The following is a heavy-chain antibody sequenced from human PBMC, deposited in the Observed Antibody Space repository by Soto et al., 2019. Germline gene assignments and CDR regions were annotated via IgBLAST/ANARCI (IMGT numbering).Heavy chain of an antibody. CDR3: VKVGRIAAPGTWFDP. Sequence: SETLSLTCTVSAGPISGSYWGWIRQSPGRELELVAYIHYTGSASYNPSLKSRVTMSIDTSKKQFSLKVNSVNTADTAVYYCVKVGRIAAPGTWFDPWGQGILVTV. CDR1: AGPISGSY. CDR2: IHYTGSA. D-gene: IGHD6-13*01. J-gene: IGHJ5*01. V-gene: IGHV4-59*12.